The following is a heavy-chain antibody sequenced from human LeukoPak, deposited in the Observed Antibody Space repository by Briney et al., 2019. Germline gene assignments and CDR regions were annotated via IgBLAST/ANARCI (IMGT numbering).Heavy chain of an antibody. CDR1: GDSVSSNSAA. J-gene: IGHJ4*02. V-gene: IGHV6-1*01. Sequence: SQTLSLTCAISGDSVSSNSAAWNWIRQSPSRGLEWLGRTYYRSKWYTYYAASVKSRIAINRDTSKNQFSLQLNSVTPEDTAVYYRARSTGPIDYWGQGTLVTVSS. CDR2: TYYRSKWYT. D-gene: IGHD1-1*01. CDR3: ARSTGPIDY.